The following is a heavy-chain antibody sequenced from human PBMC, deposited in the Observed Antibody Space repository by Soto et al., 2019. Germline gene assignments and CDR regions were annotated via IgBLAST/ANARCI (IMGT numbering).Heavy chain of an antibody. CDR2: ISAYNGNT. Sequence: QVQLVQSGAEVKKPGASVKVSCKASGYTFTSYGISWVRQAPGQGLEWMGWISAYNGNTNYAQKLQGRVTMTTDTSMSTAYMELRSLRSDDTAVYYCAATRYDSSGYYYVGAFDIWGQGTMVTVSS. CDR1: GYTFTSYG. J-gene: IGHJ3*02. D-gene: IGHD3-22*01. V-gene: IGHV1-18*01. CDR3: AATRYDSSGYYYVGAFDI.